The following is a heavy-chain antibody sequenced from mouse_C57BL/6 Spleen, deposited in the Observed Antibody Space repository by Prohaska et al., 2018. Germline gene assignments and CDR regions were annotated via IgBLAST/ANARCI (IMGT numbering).Heavy chain of an antibody. CDR2: IHPNSGST. CDR1: GYTFTSYW. CDR3: ARGDYGDLLDY. J-gene: IGHJ2*01. D-gene: IGHD2-13*01. Sequence: QVQLQQPGAELVKPGASVKLSCKASGYTFTSYWMHWVKQRPGQGLEWIGMIHPNSGSTNYNEKLKSKATLTVDKSSSTAYMQLSSLTSEDSAVYYCARGDYGDLLDYWGQGTTLTVSS. V-gene: IGHV1-64*01.